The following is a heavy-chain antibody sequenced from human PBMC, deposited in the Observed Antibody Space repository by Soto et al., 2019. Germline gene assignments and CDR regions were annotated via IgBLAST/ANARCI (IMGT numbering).Heavy chain of an antibody. Sequence: GESLKIFCKGSGYSFTSYWIGWVRQMHGKGRDWMMIIYRGDSDTRYSPYFQGQVTISADKSTSTAYLQWSSLKASDTAMYYCASQFGGDYDAFDIWGQGTMVTVSS. D-gene: IGHD4-17*01. V-gene: IGHV5-51*01. J-gene: IGHJ3*02. CDR2: IYRGDSDT. CDR1: GYSFTSYW. CDR3: ASQFGGDYDAFDI.